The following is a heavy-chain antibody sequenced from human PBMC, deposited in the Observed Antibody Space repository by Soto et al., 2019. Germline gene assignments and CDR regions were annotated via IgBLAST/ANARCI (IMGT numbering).Heavy chain of an antibody. D-gene: IGHD3-22*01. CDR3: VKPPAYYYDSSDYYSA. CDR1: GFAFSSYD. Sequence: PGGSLRLSCSASGFAFSSYDMHWVRLAPGKGLEYVSASTSDGGSTNFADSVKGRFTISRDNSRNMLYLQMSSLRAEDTAIYYCVKPPAYYYDSSDYYSAWGQGTPVTVSS. CDR2: STSDGGST. J-gene: IGHJ5*02. V-gene: IGHV3-64D*06.